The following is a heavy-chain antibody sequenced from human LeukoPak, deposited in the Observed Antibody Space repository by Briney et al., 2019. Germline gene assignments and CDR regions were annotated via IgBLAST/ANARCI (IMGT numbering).Heavy chain of an antibody. D-gene: IGHD4-11*01. Sequence: GESLKISCKGSGYSFTSYWIGWVRQMPGKGLEWMGIIYPGDSDTRYSPSFQGQVTTSADKSISTAYLQWSSLKASDTAMYYCATPTVTTGEYYYYGMDVWGQGTTVTVSS. J-gene: IGHJ6*02. CDR1: GYSFTSYW. CDR3: ATPTVTTGEYYYYGMDV. CDR2: IYPGDSDT. V-gene: IGHV5-51*01.